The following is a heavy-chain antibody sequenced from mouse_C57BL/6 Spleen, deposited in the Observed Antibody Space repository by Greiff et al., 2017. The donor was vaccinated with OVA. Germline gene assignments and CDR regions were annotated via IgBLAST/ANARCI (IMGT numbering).Heavy chain of an antibody. CDR1: GYTFTSYW. V-gene: IGHV1-55*01. CDR3: ARRGGTVVATWWYFDV. D-gene: IGHD1-1*01. J-gene: IGHJ1*03. Sequence: QVQLQQPGAELVKPGASVKMSCKASGYTFTSYWITWVKQRPGQGLEWIGDIYPGSGSTNYNQKFKDKATLTADKSSSTAYMQLSSLTSEDSAVYYCARRGGTVVATWWYFDVWGTGTTVTVSS. CDR2: IYPGSGST.